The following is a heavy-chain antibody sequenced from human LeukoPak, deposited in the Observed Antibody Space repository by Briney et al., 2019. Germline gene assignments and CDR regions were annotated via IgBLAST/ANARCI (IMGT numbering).Heavy chain of an antibody. CDR1: GYTFTSYA. Sequence: SVKVSCKASGYTFTSYAISWVRQAPGQGLEWMGGIIPIFGTANYAQKFQGRVTITTDESTSTAYMELSSLRSEDTAVYYCARAGIPAAILWFDPWGQGTLVTVSS. J-gene: IGHJ5*02. CDR3: ARAGIPAAILWFDP. D-gene: IGHD2-2*01. CDR2: IIPIFGTA. V-gene: IGHV1-69*05.